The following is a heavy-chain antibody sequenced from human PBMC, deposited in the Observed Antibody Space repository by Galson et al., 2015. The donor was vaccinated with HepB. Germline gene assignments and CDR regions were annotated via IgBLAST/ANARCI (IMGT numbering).Heavy chain of an antibody. V-gene: IGHV3-23*01. D-gene: IGHD6-25*01. CDR1: GFALSNYA. J-gene: IGHJ4*02. CDR3: ARHLTSSQRQVNY. Sequence: SLRLSCAASGFALSNYAMNWVRRAPEKGLEWVSSISHNGDYTFYADSVKGRFTISRDNSKNTLNLKMNSLRAEDTAVYYCARHLTSSQRQVNYSGQGTLVTVSS. CDR2: ISHNGDYT.